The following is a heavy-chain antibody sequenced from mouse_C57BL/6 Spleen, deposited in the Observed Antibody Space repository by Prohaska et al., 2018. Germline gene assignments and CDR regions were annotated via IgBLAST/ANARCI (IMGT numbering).Heavy chain of an antibody. CDR3: ARDGYYAMDY. CDR2: IYPGDGDT. D-gene: IGHD2-3*01. J-gene: IGHJ4*01. Sequence: ASVKISCKASGYAFSSSWMNWVKQRPGKGLEWIGRIYPGDGDTNYNGKFKGKATLTADKSSSTAYMQLSSLTSEDSAVYFCARDGYYAMDYWGQGTSVTVSS. V-gene: IGHV1-82*01. CDR1: GYAFSSSW.